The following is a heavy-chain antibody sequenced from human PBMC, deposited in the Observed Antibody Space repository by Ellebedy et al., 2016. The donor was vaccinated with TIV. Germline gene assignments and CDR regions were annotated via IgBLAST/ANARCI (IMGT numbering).Heavy chain of an antibody. Sequence: PGGSLRLSCAASGFTFSSNWMHWVRQAPGKGLVWVSRINSGGSSTSYADSVKGRFTISRDNAKNTLYLQMNSLRAEDTAVYYCARDVIVGGTTEYYFDYWGQGTLVTVSS. V-gene: IGHV3-74*01. CDR3: ARDVIVGGTTEYYFDY. D-gene: IGHD1-26*01. J-gene: IGHJ4*02. CDR1: GFTFSSNW. CDR2: INSGGSST.